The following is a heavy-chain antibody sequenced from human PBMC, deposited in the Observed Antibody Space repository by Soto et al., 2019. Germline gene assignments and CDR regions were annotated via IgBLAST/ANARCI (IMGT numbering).Heavy chain of an antibody. CDR3: ARANDSSGYFYSDAFDI. J-gene: IGHJ3*02. CDR1: GGSISSYY. D-gene: IGHD3-22*01. V-gene: IGHV4-59*01. CDR2: IYYSGST. Sequence: PSETLSLTCTVSGGSISSYYWSWIRQPPGKGLEWIGYIYYSGSTNYNPSLKSRVTISVDTSKNQFSLKLSSVTAADTAVYYCARANDSSGYFYSDAFDIWGQGTMVTVSS.